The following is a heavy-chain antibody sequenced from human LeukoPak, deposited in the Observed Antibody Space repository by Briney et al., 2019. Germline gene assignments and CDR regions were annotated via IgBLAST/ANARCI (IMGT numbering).Heavy chain of an antibody. V-gene: IGHV4-39*01. J-gene: IGHJ4*02. D-gene: IGHD3-10*01. CDR1: GGSISSSSYY. CDR3: ARRRRITMVRGVTAPYYFDY. Sequence: SETLSLTCTVSGGSISSSSYYWGWIRQPPGKGLEWIRSIYYSGSTYYNPSLKSRVTISVDTSKNQFSLKLSSVTAADTAVYYCARRRRITMVRGVTAPYYFDYWGQGTLVTVSS. CDR2: IYYSGST.